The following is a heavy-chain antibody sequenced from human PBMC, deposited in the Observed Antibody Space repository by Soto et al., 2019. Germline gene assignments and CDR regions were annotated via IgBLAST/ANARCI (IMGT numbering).Heavy chain of an antibody. V-gene: IGHV3-33*01. CDR3: VRDLLGSGGHFDY. CDR1: GFIFSSFG. CDR2: IWYDVSNT. J-gene: IGHJ4*02. D-gene: IGHD7-27*01. Sequence: GESLKISCAASGFIFSSFGMHWVRQAPGKGLEWVAQIWYDVSNTYYADSVKGRFTISRDNSRNTLYLQMNSLRAEDTAVYHCVRDLLGSGGHFDYWGQGTLVTVSS.